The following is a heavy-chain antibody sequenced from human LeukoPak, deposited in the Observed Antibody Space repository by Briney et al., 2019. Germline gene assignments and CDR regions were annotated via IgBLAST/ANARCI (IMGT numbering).Heavy chain of an antibody. J-gene: IGHJ4*02. D-gene: IGHD5-12*01. CDR2: IYYSGST. CDR1: GGSFSGYY. CDR3: ARAHYPYSGYEPFDY. V-gene: IGHV4-34*01. Sequence: PSETLSLTCAVYGGSFSGYYWSWIRQPPGKGLEWIGYIYYSGSTYYNPSLKSRVTISVDTSKNQFSLKLSSVTAADTAVYYCARAHYPYSGYEPFDYWGQGTLVTVSS.